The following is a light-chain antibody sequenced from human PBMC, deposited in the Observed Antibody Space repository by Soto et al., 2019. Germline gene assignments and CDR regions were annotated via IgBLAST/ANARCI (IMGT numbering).Light chain of an antibody. V-gene: IGKV3-20*01. CDR2: GAS. J-gene: IGKJ5*01. Sequence: EIVMTQFPATLSVSPGERATLSFMASQSVTTNLAWYQQKPGQAPRLLIYGASNRATGIPERFSGSGSGTDFTLTISSLEPEDFAVYYCQQYGTSPITFGQGTRLEIK. CDR1: QSVTTN. CDR3: QQYGTSPIT.